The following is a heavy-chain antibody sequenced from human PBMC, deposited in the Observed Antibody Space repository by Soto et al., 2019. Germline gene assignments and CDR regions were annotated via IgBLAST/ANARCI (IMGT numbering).Heavy chain of an antibody. V-gene: IGHV1-18*01. J-gene: IGHJ4*02. Sequence: GASVKVSCKASGYTFTDYGIAWVRQAPGQGLEWMGWIRSYNDKTNYEHKVQGKVTMTTDTNTTTSYMELRSLRSDDTAVYYCSRCYRNDFWSDSTFPSYYFDDWGQGTLVTVSS. CDR3: SRCYRNDFWSDSTFPSYYFDD. D-gene: IGHD3-3*01. CDR2: IRSYNDKT. CDR1: GYTFTDYG.